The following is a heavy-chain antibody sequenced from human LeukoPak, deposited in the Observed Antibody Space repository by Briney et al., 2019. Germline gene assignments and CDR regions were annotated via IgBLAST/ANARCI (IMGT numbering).Heavy chain of an antibody. V-gene: IGHV4-39*01. Sequence: TSETLSLTCTVSGGSISSSSYYWGWIRQPPGKGLEWIGSIYYSGSTYYNPSLKSRVTISVDTSKNQFSLKLSSVTAADTAVYYSARHLRVRITDNWFDPWGQGTLVTVSS. CDR2: IYYSGST. D-gene: IGHD1-14*01. J-gene: IGHJ5*02. CDR1: GGSISSSSYY. CDR3: ARHLRVRITDNWFDP.